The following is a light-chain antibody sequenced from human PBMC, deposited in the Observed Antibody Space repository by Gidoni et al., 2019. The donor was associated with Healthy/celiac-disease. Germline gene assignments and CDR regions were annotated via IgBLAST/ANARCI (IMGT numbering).Light chain of an antibody. CDR1: QDISNY. Sequence: DVQMTQSPSSLSASVGDRVNITCQARQDISNYLNWYQQQPGKAPKRLIYDASNLETGVPSRFSGRGSGTDFTFTISSLQSEDIARYYCQQYDNLPWTCGQGTKVEIK. CDR2: DAS. CDR3: QQYDNLPWT. J-gene: IGKJ1*01. V-gene: IGKV1-33*01.